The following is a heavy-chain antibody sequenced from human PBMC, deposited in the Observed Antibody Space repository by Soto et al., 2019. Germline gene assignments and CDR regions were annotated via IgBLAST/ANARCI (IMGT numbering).Heavy chain of an antibody. CDR3: AYCGGDCDDYYYYGMDV. J-gene: IGHJ6*02. CDR1: GGTFSSYA. V-gene: IGHV1-69*12. D-gene: IGHD2-21*02. Sequence: QVQLVQSGAEVKKPGSSVKVSCKASGGTFSSYAISWVRQAPGQGLEWMGGIIPIFGTANYAQKFQGRVTITADESTSTAYMELSSLRSEDTAGYYCAYCGGDCDDYYYYGMDVWGQGTTVTVSS. CDR2: IIPIFGTA.